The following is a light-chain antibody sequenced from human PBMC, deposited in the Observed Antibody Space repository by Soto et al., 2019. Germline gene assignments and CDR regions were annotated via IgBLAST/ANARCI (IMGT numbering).Light chain of an antibody. CDR3: QQYNNWPPFT. V-gene: IGKV3-15*01. Sequence: ILMTQSPATLSVSPGERATLSCRASQSVSNNLAWYQQKPGQAPRLLIYDASTRATGIPARFSGSGSGTEFTLTISGLQSEDFAVYYCQQYNNWPPFTFGPGTKVDIK. CDR2: DAS. CDR1: QSVSNN. J-gene: IGKJ3*01.